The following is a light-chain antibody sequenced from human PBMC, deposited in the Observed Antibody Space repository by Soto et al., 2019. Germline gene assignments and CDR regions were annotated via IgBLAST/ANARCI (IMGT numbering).Light chain of an antibody. CDR1: SSNIGAGYD. CDR3: RSSDSSLSGLL. CDR2: GNN. J-gene: IGLJ2*01. Sequence: QSVLTQPPSVSGAPGQRVTISCTGSSSNIGAGYDVHWYQQLPGKAPKLLIYGNNNRPSGVPDRISGSKSGNSASLAITGLQAEDEADYYCRSSDSSLSGLLFGGGTKLTVL. V-gene: IGLV1-40*01.